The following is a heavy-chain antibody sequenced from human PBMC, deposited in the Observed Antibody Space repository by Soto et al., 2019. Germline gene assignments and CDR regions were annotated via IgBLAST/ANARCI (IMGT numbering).Heavy chain of an antibody. CDR2: IYYSGST. D-gene: IGHD5-12*01. V-gene: IGHV4-39*01. CDR1: GGSISSSSYY. Sequence: SSETLSLTCTVSGGSISSSSYYWGWIRQPPGKGLEWIGSIYYSGSTYYNPSLKSRVTISVDTSKNQFSLKLSSVPAADTAVYYCARHAVTIKSGYDYDYWGQGTLVTVSS. CDR3: ARHAVTIKSGYDYDY. J-gene: IGHJ4*02.